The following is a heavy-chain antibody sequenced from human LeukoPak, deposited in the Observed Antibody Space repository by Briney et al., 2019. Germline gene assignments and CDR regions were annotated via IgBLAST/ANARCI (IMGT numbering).Heavy chain of an antibody. V-gene: IGHV4-4*02. CDR2: ISHSGAT. J-gene: IGHJ4*02. CDR3: VRGDDYIFDY. CDR1: GDPITSANW. Sequence: SGTLSLTCAVSGDPITSANWWSWVRRSPGKGLEWIGEISHSGATNHNPSLKSRVTMSLDKSKNQLSLRVNSVTAADAAVYYCVRGDDYIFDYWGQGTLVTVSS. D-gene: IGHD4-11*01.